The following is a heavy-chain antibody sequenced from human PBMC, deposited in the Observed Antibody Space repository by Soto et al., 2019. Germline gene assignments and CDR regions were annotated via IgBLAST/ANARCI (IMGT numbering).Heavy chain of an antibody. CDR3: ARDIVLMVYALDY. D-gene: IGHD2-8*01. V-gene: IGHV3-30-3*01. CDR2: ISYDGSNK. Sequence: PVGSLRLSCAASGFTFSSYAMHWVRQAPGKGLEWVAVISYDGSNKYYADSVKGRFTISRDNSKNTLYLQMNSLRAEDTAVYYCARDIVLMVYALDYWGQGTLVTVSS. J-gene: IGHJ4*02. CDR1: GFTFSSYA.